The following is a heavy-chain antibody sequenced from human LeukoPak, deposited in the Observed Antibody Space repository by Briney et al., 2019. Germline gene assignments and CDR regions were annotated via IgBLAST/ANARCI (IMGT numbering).Heavy chain of an antibody. D-gene: IGHD5-18*01. CDR3: ARDRGYGYGFFDY. V-gene: IGHV3-53*01. CDR2: FYSGGRS. Sequence: GGSLRLSCAASGFTVRSIYMTWVRQAPGKGLEWVSGFYSGGRSYYADSVKGRFIISRDSSTDTLYLQMNSLRVEDTAVYFCARDRGYGYGFFDYWGQGTLVTVSS. J-gene: IGHJ4*02. CDR1: GFTVRSIY.